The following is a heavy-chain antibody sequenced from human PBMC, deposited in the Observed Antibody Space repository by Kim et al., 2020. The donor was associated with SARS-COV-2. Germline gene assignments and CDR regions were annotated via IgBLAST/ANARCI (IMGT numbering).Heavy chain of an antibody. V-gene: IGHV4-34*01. J-gene: IGHJ6*03. CDR3: ARGEIVVVTAMVTYYYYYYMDV. CDR2: INHSGST. CDR1: GGCFSGYY. Sequence: SETLSLTCAVYGGCFSGYYWRWIRQPPGKGLEWIGEINHSGSTNYNPSLKSRVTISVDTSNNQFSLKLSSVTAADTAVYYCARGEIVVVTAMVTYYYYYYMDVWGKGTTVTVSS. D-gene: IGHD2-21*02.